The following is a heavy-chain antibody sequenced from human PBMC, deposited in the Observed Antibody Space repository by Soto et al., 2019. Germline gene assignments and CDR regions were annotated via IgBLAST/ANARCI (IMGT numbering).Heavy chain of an antibody. D-gene: IGHD1-26*01. Sequence: GGSLRLSCVGSGFTFSNYGMHWVRQPPGKGLEWVALISDDGDKRYYADSVRGGLIISRDNSKDTLYLQMNSLGPDDTAVYFCAKARVRIVGANSFDYWGQGPPVTVSS. V-gene: IGHV3-30*18. J-gene: IGHJ4*02. CDR3: AKARVRIVGANSFDY. CDR1: GFTFSNYG. CDR2: ISDDGDKR.